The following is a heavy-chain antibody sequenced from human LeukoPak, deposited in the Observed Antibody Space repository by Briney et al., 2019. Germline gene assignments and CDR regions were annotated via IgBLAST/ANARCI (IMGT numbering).Heavy chain of an antibody. CDR1: GFTFSNTW. V-gene: IGHV3-15*01. CDR3: TTKTTLYDSSGYYPLEVDY. CDR2: IKSKTDGGTT. D-gene: IGHD3-22*01. J-gene: IGHJ4*02. Sequence: PRGSLRLSCAASGFTFSNTWMSWVRQAPGKGLEWVGRIKSKTDGGTTDYAAPVKGRFTISRDDSKNTLYLQMNSLKTEDTAVYYCTTKTTLYDSSGYYPLEVDYWGQGTLVTVSS.